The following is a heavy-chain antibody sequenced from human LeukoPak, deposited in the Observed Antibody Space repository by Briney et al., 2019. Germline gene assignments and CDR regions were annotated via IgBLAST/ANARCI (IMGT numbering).Heavy chain of an antibody. CDR2: IYTSGST. D-gene: IGHD1-14*01. CDR1: GGSISSGSYY. Sequence: SETLSLTCTVSGGSISSGSYYWSWIRQPAGKGLEWIGRIYTSGSTNYNPSLKSRVTISVDTSKNQFSLKLSSVTAADTAVYYCARDRTGRYFDYWGQGTLVTVSS. V-gene: IGHV4-61*02. J-gene: IGHJ4*02. CDR3: ARDRTGRYFDY.